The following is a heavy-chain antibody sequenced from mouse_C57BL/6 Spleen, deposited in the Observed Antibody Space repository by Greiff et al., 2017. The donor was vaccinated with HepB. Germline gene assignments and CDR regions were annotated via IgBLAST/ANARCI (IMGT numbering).Heavy chain of an antibody. CDR3: AREEIGLGALDY. J-gene: IGHJ4*01. CDR1: GYTFTEYN. Sequence: EVKLQQSGAELVKPGASVKMSCKASGYTFTEYNIHWVKQSPGKSLEWIGVINPRNGGTKYNQKFKGKATLTVDKSSSTVYMELSRLTSEDSAVYYCAREEIGLGALDYWGQGTTVTVSS. CDR2: INPRNGGT. V-gene: IGHV1-18*01.